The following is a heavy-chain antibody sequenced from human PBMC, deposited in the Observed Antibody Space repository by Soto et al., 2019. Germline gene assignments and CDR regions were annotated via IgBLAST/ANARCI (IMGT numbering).Heavy chain of an antibody. Sequence: QLQLQLSGPGLVMSSETFSLTCSVSGGSISSADYYWALTRQLPGKPLAWIGTIYNRGSTFSNPSSKSPVAMVTDTASNKFSLEMRSVTAADAAVDYCASIQYEDLSGAMDVWGQGATVTVSS. CDR3: ASIQYEDLSGAMDV. CDR1: GGSISSADYY. J-gene: IGHJ6*02. CDR2: IYNRGST. D-gene: IGHD2-15*01. V-gene: IGHV4-39*01.